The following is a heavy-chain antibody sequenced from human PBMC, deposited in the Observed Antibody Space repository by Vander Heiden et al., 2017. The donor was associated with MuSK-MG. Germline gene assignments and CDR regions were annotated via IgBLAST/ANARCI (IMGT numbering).Heavy chain of an antibody. V-gene: IGHV3-11*04. J-gene: IGHJ4*02. CDR3: AIDSRYGSGSYFDY. Sequence: QVQLVESGGGLVKPGGSLRLSCAASGFTFSDYYMSWIRQAPGKGLEWVSYISSSGSTIYYADAVKGRFTISRDNAKNALYLQMKSMSADETAVYYYAIDSRYGSGSYFDYWGQGTMVTVYS. CDR1: GFTFSDYY. D-gene: IGHD3-10*01. CDR2: ISSSGSTI.